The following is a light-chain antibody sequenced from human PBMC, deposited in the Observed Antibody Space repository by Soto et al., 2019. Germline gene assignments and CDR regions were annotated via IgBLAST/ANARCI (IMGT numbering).Light chain of an antibody. V-gene: IGLV2-14*01. Sequence: QSFLTQPASLSGSPGQSLTISCTGTSSDVGGYNYVSWYQLHPGKAPKLILYEVTNRPSGVSDRFSGSKSGNTASLTISGLQAEDEADYYCSSYTSSTAYVFGTGTKVTVL. J-gene: IGLJ1*01. CDR1: SSDVGGYNY. CDR3: SSYTSSTAYV. CDR2: EVT.